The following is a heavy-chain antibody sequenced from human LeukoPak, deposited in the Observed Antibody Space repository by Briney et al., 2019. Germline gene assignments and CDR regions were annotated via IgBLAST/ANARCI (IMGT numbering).Heavy chain of an antibody. CDR1: GFTFSSYA. D-gene: IGHD2-2*01. J-gene: IGHJ4*02. V-gene: IGHV3-30-3*01. Sequence: GGSLRLSCAASGFTFSSYAMHWVSQAPGKGLEWVAVISYDGSNKYYADSVKGRFTISRDNSKNTLYLQMNSLRAEDTAVYYCAKGGRCSSTSCPLDYWGQGTLVTVS. CDR3: AKGGRCSSTSCPLDY. CDR2: ISYDGSNK.